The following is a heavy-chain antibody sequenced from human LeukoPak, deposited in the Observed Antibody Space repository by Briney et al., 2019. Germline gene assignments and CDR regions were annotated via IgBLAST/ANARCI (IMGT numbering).Heavy chain of an antibody. J-gene: IGHJ4*02. V-gene: IGHV1-69*04. Sequence: GSSVKVSCKASGGTFSSYAISWVRQAPGQGLEWMGRIIPILGIVNYAQKFQGRVTITADKSTSTAYMELSSLRSEDTAVYYCASPDNPGIAAAGPHLDYWGQGTLVTVSS. CDR3: ASPDNPGIAAAGPHLDY. CDR2: IIPILGIV. D-gene: IGHD6-13*01. CDR1: GGTFSSYA.